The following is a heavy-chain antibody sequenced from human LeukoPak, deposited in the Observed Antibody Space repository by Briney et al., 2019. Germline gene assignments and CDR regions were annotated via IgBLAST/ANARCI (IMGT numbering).Heavy chain of an antibody. CDR2: IYYSGST. J-gene: IGHJ5*02. CDR3: ARDGPVPGRVVVPAAIGPPKRYSYGYGLLDNWFDP. D-gene: IGHD2-2*02. V-gene: IGHV4-39*02. Sequence: SETLSLTCTVSGGSISGSSYYWGWIRQPPGKGLEWIGSIYYSGSTYYNPSLKSRVTISVDTSKNQFSLKLKSVTAADTAMYYCARDGPVPGRVVVPAAIGPPKRYSYGYGLLDNWFDPWGQGTLVTVSS. CDR1: GGSISGSSYY.